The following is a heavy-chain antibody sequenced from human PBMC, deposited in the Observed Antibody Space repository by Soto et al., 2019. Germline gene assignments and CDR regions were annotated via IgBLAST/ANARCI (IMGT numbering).Heavy chain of an antibody. CDR1: GFTVSSNY. V-gene: IGHV3-53*01. CDR2: IYSGGST. D-gene: IGHD1-26*01. J-gene: IGHJ3*02. CDR3: ARAQWELLLWGAFDI. Sequence: EVQLVESGGGLIQPGGSLRLSCAASGFTVSSNYMSWVRQAPGKGLEWVSVIYSGGSTYYADSVKGRFTISRDNSKNTLYLQMNSLRAEDTAVYYCARAQWELLLWGAFDIWGQGTMVTVSS.